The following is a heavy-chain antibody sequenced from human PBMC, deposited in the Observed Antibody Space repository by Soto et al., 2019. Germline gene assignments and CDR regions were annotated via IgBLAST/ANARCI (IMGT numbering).Heavy chain of an antibody. CDR2: IKSKTDGGTT. Sequence: GGSLRLSCAASGFTFSNAWMSWVRQAPGKGLEWVGRIKSKTDGGTTDYAAPVKGRFTISREDSKNTLYLQMNSLKTEDTAVYYCTTELYYDFWSGSRWFDPWGQGTLVTVSS. J-gene: IGHJ5*02. CDR3: TTELYYDFWSGSRWFDP. V-gene: IGHV3-15*01. CDR1: GFTFSNAW. D-gene: IGHD3-3*01.